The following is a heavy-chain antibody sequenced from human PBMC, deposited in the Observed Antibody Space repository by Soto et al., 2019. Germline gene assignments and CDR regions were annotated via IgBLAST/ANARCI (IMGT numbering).Heavy chain of an antibody. Sequence: SVKVSCKASGGTFSSYTISWVRQAPGQGLEWMGRIIPILGIANYAQKFQGRVTITADKSTSTAYMELSSLRSEDTAVYYCARDDYRKKNWFDPWGQGTLVTVSS. CDR2: IIPILGIA. D-gene: IGHD4-4*01. CDR3: ARDDYRKKNWFDP. V-gene: IGHV1-69*04. J-gene: IGHJ5*02. CDR1: GGTFSSYT.